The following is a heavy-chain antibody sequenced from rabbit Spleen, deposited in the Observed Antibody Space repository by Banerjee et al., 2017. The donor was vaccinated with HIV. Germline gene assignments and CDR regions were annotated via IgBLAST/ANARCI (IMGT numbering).Heavy chain of an antibody. Sequence: QQQLEESGGGLVKPGGTLTLTCTVSRFSFSSSDYMCWVRQAPGKGLEWISCIAGSGSGFTYSATWAKGRFTCSKTSSTTVTLQMTSLTAADTATYFCARDTGTSFSTYGMDLWGPGTLVTVS. CDR1: RFSFSSSDY. CDR2: IAGSGSGFT. CDR3: ARDTGTSFSTYGMDL. J-gene: IGHJ6*01. D-gene: IGHD7-1*01. V-gene: IGHV1S45*01.